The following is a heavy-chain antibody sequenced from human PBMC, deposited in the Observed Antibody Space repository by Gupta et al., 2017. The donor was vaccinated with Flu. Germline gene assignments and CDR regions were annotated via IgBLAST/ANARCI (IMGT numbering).Heavy chain of an antibody. D-gene: IGHD4/OR15-4a*01. Sequence: WVRQMPGKGLEWMAIIYPGDSQTRYSPSFEAQVTISADKSINTVYLHWNRLRASDTAIFYCAKLPANYALDAFQVWGQGTRVTVSA. CDR3: AKLPANYALDAFQV. J-gene: IGHJ3*01. V-gene: IGHV5-51*01. CDR2: IYPGDSQT.